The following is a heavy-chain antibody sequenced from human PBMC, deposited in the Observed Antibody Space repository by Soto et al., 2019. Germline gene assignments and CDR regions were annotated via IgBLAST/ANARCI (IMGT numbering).Heavy chain of an antibody. Sequence: EVQLVESGGGLVRPGGSLRLSCAASGFTFSRYSMNWVRQAPGKGLEWVSSISSTTNYIYYAASMKGRITVSRDNAKNSVYLDMNSLSAEDTAVYYGAREAEDLTSNFDCWGQGTLVTVAS. V-gene: IGHV3-21*01. CDR1: GFTFSRYS. J-gene: IGHJ4*02. CDR3: AREAEDLTSNFDC. CDR2: ISSTTNYI.